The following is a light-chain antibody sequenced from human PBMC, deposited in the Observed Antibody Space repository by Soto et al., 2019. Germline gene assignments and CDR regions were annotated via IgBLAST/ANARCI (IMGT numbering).Light chain of an antibody. J-gene: IGKJ5*01. CDR1: QTISNY. CDR2: LAS. Sequence: DIQMTQSPSSLSAFVGDRVTITCRASQTISNYLNWYQQRPGKAPKLLIYLASSLQSGVPSRFGGSGSGTDFALTISSLQPEDFAMYYCHQCYGPPFTFGHGTRLEIK. CDR3: HQCYGPPFT. V-gene: IGKV1-39*01.